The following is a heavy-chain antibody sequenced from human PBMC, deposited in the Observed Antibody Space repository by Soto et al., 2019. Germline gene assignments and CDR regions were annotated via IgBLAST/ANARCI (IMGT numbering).Heavy chain of an antibody. V-gene: IGHV4-30-4*01. CDR2: IYHSGST. J-gene: IGHJ3*01. CDR3: ARVATQFWPISPQFDV. CDR1: GGSISSDDYY. Sequence: QVQLQESGPGLVKPAQTLSLTCTVSGGSISSDDYYWSWIRQPPGKGLEWIGYIYHSGSTYYNSSLKSRASLSIDPSKSQFSLKLSPVTAADTAVYYCARVATQFWPISPQFDVWGQGTMVTVSS. D-gene: IGHD3-3*01.